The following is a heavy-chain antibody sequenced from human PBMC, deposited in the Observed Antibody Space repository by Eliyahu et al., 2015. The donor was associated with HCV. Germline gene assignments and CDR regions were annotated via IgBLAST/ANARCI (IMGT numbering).Heavy chain of an antibody. J-gene: IGHJ4*02. Sequence: EVQLXESGGGLVQPGRSLRLSCTASGFNFXDYXVTWFRQAPGKGLDWVXFIRSKTYGGAPEYAASVKGRFTILRDDSKSIAYLQMNSLKTEDTAVYYCARAPTYDFYLDSWGQGTLVTVSS. CDR2: IRSKTYGGAP. CDR3: ARAPTYDFYLDS. D-gene: IGHD3-3*01. CDR1: GFNFXDYX. V-gene: IGHV3-49*03.